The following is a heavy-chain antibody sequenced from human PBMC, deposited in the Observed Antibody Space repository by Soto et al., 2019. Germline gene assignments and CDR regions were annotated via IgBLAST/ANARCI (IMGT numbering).Heavy chain of an antibody. CDR2: ISSSGSTI. Sequence: TGGSLRLSCAASGFTFSSYEMNWVRQAPGKGLEWVSYISSSGSTIYYADSVKGRFTISRDNAKNSLYLQMNSLRAEDTAVYYCARVESSWYYYYGMDVWGQGTTVTVSS. V-gene: IGHV3-48*03. CDR3: ARVESSWYYYYGMDV. J-gene: IGHJ6*02. D-gene: IGHD6-13*01. CDR1: GFTFSSYE.